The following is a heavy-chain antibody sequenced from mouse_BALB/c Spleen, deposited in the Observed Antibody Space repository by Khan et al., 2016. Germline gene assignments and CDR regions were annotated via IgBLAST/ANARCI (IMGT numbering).Heavy chain of an antibody. CDR3: AKGCTTGSAIAY. V-gene: IGHV1-87*01. CDR1: GYTFTSYW. D-gene: IGHD1-1*01. CDR2: IYPGDGDT. Sequence: QVQLQQSGAELARPGASVKLSCKASGYTFTSYWMQWVKQRPGQGLEWIGAIYPGDGDTRYTQKFKGKATLTADKSSSTAYMQLSSLASADSAVYYCAKGCTTGSAIAYWGQGTLVTVSA. J-gene: IGHJ3*01.